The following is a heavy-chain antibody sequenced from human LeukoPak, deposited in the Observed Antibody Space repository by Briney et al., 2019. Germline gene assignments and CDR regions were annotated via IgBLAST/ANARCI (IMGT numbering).Heavy chain of an antibody. CDR1: GFTFSSYG. J-gene: IGHJ4*02. D-gene: IGHD2-15*01. CDR3: ARDPEGYCSGGSCLGYYFDY. Sequence: GGSLRLSCAASGFTFSSYGMHWVRQAPGKGLEWVAVIWYDGSNKYYADFVKGRFTISRDNSKNTLYLQMNSLRAEDTAVYYCARDPEGYCSGGSCLGYYFDYWGQGTLVTVSS. CDR2: IWYDGSNK. V-gene: IGHV3-33*01.